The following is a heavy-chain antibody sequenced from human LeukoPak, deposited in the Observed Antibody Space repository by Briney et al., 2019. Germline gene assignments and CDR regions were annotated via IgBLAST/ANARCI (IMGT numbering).Heavy chain of an antibody. V-gene: IGHV3-23*01. J-gene: IGHJ3*01. Sequence: PGGSLRLSCSASGFTFSTYDMQWVRQAPGMGLEWVSGISRSGSTYYTDSVKGRFTISRDNSKNTLDLQMNSLSAEDTAVYYCAKGGYFDFENWGQGTRVTVSS. CDR1: GFTFSTYD. CDR2: ISRSGST. CDR3: AKGGYFDFEN. D-gene: IGHD3-9*01.